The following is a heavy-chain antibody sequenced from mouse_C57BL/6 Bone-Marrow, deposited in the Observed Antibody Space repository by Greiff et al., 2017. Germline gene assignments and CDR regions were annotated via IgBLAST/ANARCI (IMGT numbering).Heavy chain of an antibody. V-gene: IGHV1-81*01. CDR3: ARSRRRARDY. CDR2: IYPRSGNT. CDR1: GYTFTSYG. J-gene: IGHJ4*01. Sequence: VQLQQSGAELARPGASVKLSCKASGYTFTSYGISWVKQRNGKGLEWIGEIYPRSGNTYYNEKFKGKATLTADKASSTSYMELRILTSKDSAVYFCARSRRRARDYWGQGNSVTVSS.